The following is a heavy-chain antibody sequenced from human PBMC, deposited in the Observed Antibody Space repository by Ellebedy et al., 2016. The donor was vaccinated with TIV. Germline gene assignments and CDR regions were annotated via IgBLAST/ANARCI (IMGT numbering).Heavy chain of an antibody. D-gene: IGHD5/OR15-5a*01. CDR2: IYPGEPDI. V-gene: IGHV5-51*01. J-gene: IGHJ4*02. CDR3: ARQRRSVYGSRNFRGGFDY. Sequence: GESLKISXKASGYSFTTYWIGWVRQMPGKGLEWMGIIYPGEPDIRYSPSFRGQVTISADKSISTAYLQWRSLKASDTAMYYCARQRRSVYGSRNFRGGFDYWGQGNLVTVSS. CDR1: GYSFTTYW.